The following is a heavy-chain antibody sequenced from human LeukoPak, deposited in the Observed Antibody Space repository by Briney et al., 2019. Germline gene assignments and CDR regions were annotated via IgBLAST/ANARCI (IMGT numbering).Heavy chain of an antibody. CDR2: INQDGSEK. J-gene: IGHJ4*02. CDR1: GFTFSSFW. D-gene: IGHD5-12*01. CDR3: ARDGGVSGYDLLDY. V-gene: IGHV3-7*01. Sequence: GGSLRLSCAASGFTFSSFWMTWVRQAPGKGLEWVAIINQDGSEKYYVDSVKGRFTISRDNAKNSVYLQMNSLRAEDTAVYYCARDGGVSGYDLLDYWGQGTLVTVSS.